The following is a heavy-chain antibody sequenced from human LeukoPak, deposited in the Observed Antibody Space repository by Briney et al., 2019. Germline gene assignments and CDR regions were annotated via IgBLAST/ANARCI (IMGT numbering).Heavy chain of an antibody. J-gene: IGHJ6*03. CDR3: ARGGITIFGVVSYMDV. V-gene: IGHV3-30*04. CDR1: GFPFSSYS. Sequence: PGRSLRLSCAASGFPFSSYSMHWVRQAPGKGLEWVAVVLYDGSMKYYADSVKGRFTISRDNAKNSLYLQMNSLGAEDTAVYYCARGGITIFGVVSYMDVWGKGTTVTVSS. D-gene: IGHD3-3*01. CDR2: VLYDGSMK.